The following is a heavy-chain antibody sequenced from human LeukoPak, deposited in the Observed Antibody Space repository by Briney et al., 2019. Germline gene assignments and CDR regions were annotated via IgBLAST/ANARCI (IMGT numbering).Heavy chain of an antibody. J-gene: IGHJ5*02. Sequence: GGPLRLSCAASGFTFSSYSMNWVRQAPGKGLEWVSSISSSSSYIYYADSVKGRFTISRDNAKNSLYLQMNSLRAEDTAVYYCARVNYDYVWGSFDWFDPWGQGTLVTVSS. V-gene: IGHV3-21*01. CDR3: ARVNYDYVWGSFDWFDP. CDR2: ISSSSSYI. D-gene: IGHD3-16*01. CDR1: GFTFSSYS.